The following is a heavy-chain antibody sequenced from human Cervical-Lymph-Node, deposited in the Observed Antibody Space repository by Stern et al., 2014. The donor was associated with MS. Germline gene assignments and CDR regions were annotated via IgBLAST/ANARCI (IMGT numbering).Heavy chain of an antibody. V-gene: IGHV1-69*01. J-gene: IGHJ4*02. CDR3: ARDRALGVTPFLDS. D-gene: IGHD3-16*01. CDR1: GCSFRNYG. Sequence: QVQLVQSGAEVKKPGSSVKVSCKASGCSFRNYGIAWVRQAPGQGLEWMGGIIPIFGTTDYAERFQDRVTINADDFTDVICLEVNSLTSEDTAVYYCARDRALGVTPFLDSWGLGTLVTVSS. CDR2: IIPIFGTT.